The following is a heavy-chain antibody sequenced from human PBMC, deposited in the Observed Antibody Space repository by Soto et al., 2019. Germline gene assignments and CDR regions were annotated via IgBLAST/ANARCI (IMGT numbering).Heavy chain of an antibody. CDR2: IDPKNGGT. J-gene: IGHJ4*02. D-gene: IGHD1-26*01. Sequence: QVQLVQSGTEVKKPGASVKVSCKASGYTVTDYYIHWVRQAPGQGLEWMGWIDPKNGGTIYAQKFQDRVTMTRDTSISTAYMDLSRLTSXDTALYYCARDDYGIYPYWGQGTLVTVSS. CDR1: GYTVTDYY. V-gene: IGHV1-2*02. CDR3: ARDDYGIYPY.